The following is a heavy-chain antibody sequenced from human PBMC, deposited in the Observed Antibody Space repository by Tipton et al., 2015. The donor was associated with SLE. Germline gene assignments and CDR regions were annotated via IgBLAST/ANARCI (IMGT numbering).Heavy chain of an antibody. V-gene: IGHV4-39*01. CDR1: GGSISSYY. D-gene: IGHD3-22*01. J-gene: IGHJ3*02. CDR3: ARLDYYDSSGQAFDI. Sequence: TLSLTCTVSGGSISSYYWSWIRQPPGKGLEWIGSIYYSGSTYYNPSLKSRVTISVDTSKNQFSLKLSSVTAADTAVYYCARLDYYDSSGQAFDIWGQGTMVTVSS. CDR2: IYYSGST.